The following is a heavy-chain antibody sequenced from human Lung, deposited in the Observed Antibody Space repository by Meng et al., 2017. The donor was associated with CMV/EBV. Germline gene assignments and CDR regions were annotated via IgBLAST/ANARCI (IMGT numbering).Heavy chain of an antibody. J-gene: IGHJ4*02. CDR2: IKHDGNEK. Sequence: GESLKISCVGSGYAFSDYWMCWVRRAPGKGLEWVATIKHDGNEKYHVDSAKGRFTISRDNAKNSLFLQMDSLRAEDTAMYYCANSGLSGRTRWGQGTLVTVSS. CDR1: GYAFSDYW. V-gene: IGHV3-7*01. CDR3: ANSGLSGRTR.